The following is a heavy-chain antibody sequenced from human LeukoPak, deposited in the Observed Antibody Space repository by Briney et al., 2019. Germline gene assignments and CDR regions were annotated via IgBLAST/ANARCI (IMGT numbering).Heavy chain of an antibody. Sequence: ASVKVSCKASGYTFTGYYMHWVRQAPGQGLEWMGWINPNSGGTNYAQKFQGRVTMTRDTSISTAYMELSRLRSDDTAVYYCARGGFTMVRQPLYYFDYWGQGTLVTVSS. D-gene: IGHD3-10*01. CDR3: ARGGFTMVRQPLYYFDY. J-gene: IGHJ4*02. CDR2: INPNSGGT. CDR1: GYTFTGYY. V-gene: IGHV1-2*02.